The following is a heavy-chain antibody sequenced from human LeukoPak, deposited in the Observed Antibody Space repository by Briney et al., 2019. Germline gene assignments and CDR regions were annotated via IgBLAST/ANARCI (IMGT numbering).Heavy chain of an antibody. J-gene: IGHJ3*02. D-gene: IGHD3-22*01. Sequence: GGSLRLSCAASGFTFSSYGMHWVRQAPGKGLEWVSVIYSGGSTYYADSVKGRFTISRDNSKNTLYLQMNSLRAEDTAVYYCARGINYDRAFDIWGQGTMVTVSS. CDR1: GFTFSSYG. CDR3: ARGINYDRAFDI. CDR2: IYSGGST. V-gene: IGHV3-53*01.